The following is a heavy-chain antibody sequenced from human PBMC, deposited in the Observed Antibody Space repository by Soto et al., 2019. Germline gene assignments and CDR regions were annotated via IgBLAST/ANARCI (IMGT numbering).Heavy chain of an antibody. V-gene: IGHV5-10-1*01. D-gene: IGHD2-2*02. CDR3: ARRDCSSTSCYRDNYYYGMDV. Sequence: GESLKISCKGSGYSFTSYWISWVRQMPGKGLEWMGRIDPSDSYTNYNPSFQGHVTISADKSISTAYLQWSSLKASDTAMYYCARRDCSSTSCYRDNYYYGMDVWGQGTTVTVSS. CDR2: IDPSDSYT. CDR1: GYSFTSYW. J-gene: IGHJ6*02.